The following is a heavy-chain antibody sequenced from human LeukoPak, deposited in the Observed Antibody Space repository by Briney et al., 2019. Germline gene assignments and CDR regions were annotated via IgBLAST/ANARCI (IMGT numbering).Heavy chain of an antibody. D-gene: IGHD5-18*01. J-gene: IGHJ4*02. CDR1: GYTFTSYA. V-gene: IGHV1-2*02. Sequence: ASVKVSCKASGYTFTSYAMNWVRQAPGQGLEWMGWINPNSGGTNYAQKFQGRVTMTRDTSISTAYMELSRLRSDDTAVYYCASTGYSYGYHFDYWGQGTLVTVSS. CDR2: INPNSGGT. CDR3: ASTGYSYGYHFDY.